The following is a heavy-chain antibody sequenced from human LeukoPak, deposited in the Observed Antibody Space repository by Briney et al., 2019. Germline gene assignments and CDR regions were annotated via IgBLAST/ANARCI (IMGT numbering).Heavy chain of an antibody. CDR1: GFTFGDYA. J-gene: IGHJ6*04. CDR3: TRDHIVVVPAAPLLCYYYGMDV. V-gene: IGHV3-49*04. Sequence: QPGRSLRLSCTASGFTFGDYAMSWVRQAPGKGLEWVGFIRSKAYGGTTEYAASVKGRFTISRDDSNSTAYLQMNSLKTEDTAVYYCTRDHIVVVPAAPLLCYYYGMDVWGKGTTVTVSS. D-gene: IGHD2-2*01. CDR2: IRSKAYGGTT.